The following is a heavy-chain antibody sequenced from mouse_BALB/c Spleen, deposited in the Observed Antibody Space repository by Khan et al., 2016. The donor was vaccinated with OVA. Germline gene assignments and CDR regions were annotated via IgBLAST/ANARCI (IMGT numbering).Heavy chain of an antibody. J-gene: IGHJ3*01. CDR1: GYSITSDYA. Sequence: VQLKESGPGLVKPSQSLSLTCTVTGYSITSDYAWNWIRQFPGNKLEWMGYISYSGSTSYNPSLKSRISITRDTSKNQFFLQLNSVTTEDTATYYGARSPPVGDLWFAYWGQGTLVTVSA. V-gene: IGHV3-2*02. D-gene: IGHD3-3*01. CDR3: ARSPPVGDLWFAY. CDR2: ISYSGST.